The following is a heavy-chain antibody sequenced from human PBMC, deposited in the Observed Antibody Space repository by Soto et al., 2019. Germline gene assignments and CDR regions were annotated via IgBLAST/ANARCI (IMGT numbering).Heavy chain of an antibody. CDR1: GGSISRSSYF. CDR3: APLWFGEGDY. CDR2: IYYSGNT. Sequence: QLQLQESGPGLVKPSETLSLTCTVSGGSISRSSYFWGWIRQPPGKGLEWIGSIYYSGNTYYNASLRSRVTISVDTSKNQFSLKLSSVTAADTAVYYCAPLWFGEGDYWGQGILVTVSS. V-gene: IGHV4-39*01. D-gene: IGHD3-10*01. J-gene: IGHJ4*02.